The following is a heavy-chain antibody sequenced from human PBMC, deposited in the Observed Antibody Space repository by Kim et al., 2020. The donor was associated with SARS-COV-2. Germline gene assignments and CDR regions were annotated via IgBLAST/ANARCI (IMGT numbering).Heavy chain of an antibody. CDR3: ARHRVTGSYDY. D-gene: IGHD1-26*01. J-gene: IGHJ4*02. V-gene: IGHV3-48*02. Sequence: GGSLRLSCAASGFTFNSYSINWVRQAPGKGLEWVSHIDSGSSTIFYADSVKGRFTISRDNAKNSLYLQMNSLTDEDTAVYYCARHRVTGSYDYWGQGTLVTVSS. CDR1: GFTFNSYS. CDR2: IDSGSSTI.